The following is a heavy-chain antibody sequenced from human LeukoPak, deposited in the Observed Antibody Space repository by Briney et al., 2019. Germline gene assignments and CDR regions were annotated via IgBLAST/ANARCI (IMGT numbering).Heavy chain of an antibody. D-gene: IGHD3-3*01. Sequence: SQTLSLTCVVSGGSISSGGYSWSWIRQPPGKGLEWIGYIYHSGITYYNPSLKSRVTMSLDRSKNQFSLKLTSVTAADTAVYYCARRVVAIFYFDYWGQGALVTVSS. CDR3: ARRVVAIFYFDY. CDR2: IYHSGIT. V-gene: IGHV4-30-2*01. CDR1: GGSISSGGYS. J-gene: IGHJ4*02.